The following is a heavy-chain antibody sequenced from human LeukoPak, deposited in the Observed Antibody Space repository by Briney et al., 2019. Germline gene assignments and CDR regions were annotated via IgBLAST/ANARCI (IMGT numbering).Heavy chain of an antibody. V-gene: IGHV3-74*01. CDR3: ASSPGRYFDPPGT. CDR1: GFTFSDYW. CDR2: ISSDGSRV. Sequence: QPGGSLRLSCAASGFTFSDYWMHWVRQAPGKGLVWVSRISSDGSRVTYADSVKGRFTISRDNAKNSLYLQMNSLRAEDTAVYYCASSPGRYFDPPGTWGQGTLVTVSS. J-gene: IGHJ5*02. D-gene: IGHD3-9*01.